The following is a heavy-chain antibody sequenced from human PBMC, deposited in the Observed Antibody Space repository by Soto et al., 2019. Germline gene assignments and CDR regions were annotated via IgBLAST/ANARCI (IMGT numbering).Heavy chain of an antibody. J-gene: IGHJ6*02. Sequence: SETLSLTCSVSGASVTRSANYWAWIRQPPGKGLEWIASIHSHSGSTYYAPSLRGRVLISVDLSKNHFSLNLSSVTAADTAVYYCARPGHAYGLDVWGQRTTVSVYS. V-gene: IGHV4-39*01. CDR2: IHSHSGST. CDR1: GASVTRSANY. CDR3: ARPGHAYGLDV.